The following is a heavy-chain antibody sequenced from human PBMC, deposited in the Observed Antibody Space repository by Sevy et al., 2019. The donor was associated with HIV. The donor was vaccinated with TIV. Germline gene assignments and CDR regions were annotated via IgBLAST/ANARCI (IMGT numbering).Heavy chain of an antibody. CDR2: ISIDGNNK. J-gene: IGHJ4*02. CDR3: ASNYYDSTGYYYPLDF. D-gene: IGHD3-22*01. V-gene: IGHV3-30*04. CDR1: GFTFSSYA. Sequence: GGSLRLSCTASGFTFSSYAMYWVRQAPGKGLEWVAVISIDGNNKDYADSVKGRFTISRDNSKNTLYLQMNSLRAEDSAVYYCASNYYDSTGYYYPLDFWGQGTLVTVSP.